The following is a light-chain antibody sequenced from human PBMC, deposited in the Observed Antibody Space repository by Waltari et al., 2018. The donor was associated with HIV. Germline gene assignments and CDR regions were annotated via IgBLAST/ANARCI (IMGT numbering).Light chain of an antibody. Sequence: DIQMTQSPSSLSASVGDRVTITCQASPDIGDNLNWYQQKPGRVPKLLIYDVSNLQAGVPSRFSGSVSGAEFTFIISSLQPEDVATYYCQHYNSLSLTFGGGTKVEIK. J-gene: IGKJ4*01. CDR3: QHYNSLSLT. CDR1: PDIGDN. V-gene: IGKV1-33*01. CDR2: DVS.